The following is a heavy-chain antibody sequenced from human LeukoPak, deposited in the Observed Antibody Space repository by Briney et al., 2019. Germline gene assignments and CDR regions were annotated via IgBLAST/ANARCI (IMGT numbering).Heavy chain of an antibody. CDR2: MNHDGSEK. V-gene: IGHV3-7*01. CDR3: ARDPRIAARPLFDY. Sequence: GGSLRLSCAASGCTFSTYSMSWVRQAPGKGLEWVANMNHDGSEKYYLDSVKGRFTISRDNAKNSLFLQMNSLRAEDTAVYYCARDPRIAARPLFDYWGQGTLVTVSA. D-gene: IGHD6-6*01. J-gene: IGHJ4*02. CDR1: GCTFSTYS.